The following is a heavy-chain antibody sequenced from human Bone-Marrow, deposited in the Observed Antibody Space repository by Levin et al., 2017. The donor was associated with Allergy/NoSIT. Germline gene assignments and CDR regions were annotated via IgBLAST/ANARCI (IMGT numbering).Heavy chain of an antibody. CDR3: AKWGYGDYAFYYGMDV. J-gene: IGHJ6*02. CDR1: GFTFSSYA. CDR2: ISASGGST. V-gene: IGHV3-23*01. Sequence: GGSLRLSCAASGFTFSSYAMSWVRQAPGKGLEWVSAISASGGSTYYADSVKGRFTISRDNSKNTLYLQMNSLRAEDAAVYFCAKWGYGDYAFYYGMDVWGQGTTVTVSS. D-gene: IGHD4-17*01.